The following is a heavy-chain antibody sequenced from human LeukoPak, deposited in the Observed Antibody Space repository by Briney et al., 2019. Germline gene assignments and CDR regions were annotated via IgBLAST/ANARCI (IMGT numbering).Heavy chain of an antibody. D-gene: IGHD4-17*01. Sequence: GGSLRLSCAASGFTFSAYAMIWVRQSPGKGLEWVSAISGSGGNTYYADSVEGRFTISRDNSKNTLYLHMSSLRAEDAAVYYCAKDPNGDYVGAFDSWGQGTMVIVSS. CDR3: AKDPNGDYVGAFDS. V-gene: IGHV3-23*01. CDR1: GFTFSAYA. J-gene: IGHJ3*02. CDR2: ISGSGGNT.